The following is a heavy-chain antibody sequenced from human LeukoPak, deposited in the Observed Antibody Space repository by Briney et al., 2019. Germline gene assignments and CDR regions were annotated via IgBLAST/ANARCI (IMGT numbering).Heavy chain of an antibody. Sequence: SETLSLTCAVSGYSISSGYYWGWIPQPPGKGLEWIGSVYHSGSTYYNPSLKSRVTISVDTSKNQFSLKLSSVTAADTAVYYCARHVVGATTGNNWFDPWGQGTLVTVSS. CDR1: GYSISSGYY. CDR2: VYHSGST. V-gene: IGHV4-38-2*01. CDR3: ARHVVGATTGNNWFDP. J-gene: IGHJ5*02. D-gene: IGHD1-26*01.